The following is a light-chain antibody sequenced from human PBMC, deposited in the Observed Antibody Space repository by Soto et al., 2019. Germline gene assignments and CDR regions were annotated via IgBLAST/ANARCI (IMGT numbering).Light chain of an antibody. Sequence: DIQMTQSPSSVSASVGDRVTITCRASQTISSWLAWYQQKPGKAPKLLIYKASTLKSGVPSRFSGSGSGTEFTLTISSLQPDDFATYYCQQYNSYWTFGQGTKVDI. V-gene: IGKV1-5*03. CDR2: KAS. J-gene: IGKJ1*01. CDR1: QTISSW. CDR3: QQYNSYWT.